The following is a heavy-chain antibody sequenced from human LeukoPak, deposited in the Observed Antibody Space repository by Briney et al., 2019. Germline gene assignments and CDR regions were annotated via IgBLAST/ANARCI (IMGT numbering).Heavy chain of an antibody. Sequence: SETLSLTCTVSGGSISSYYWSWIRQPPGKGLEWIGYIYYSGSTNYNPSLKSRVTISVDTSKNQFSLKLSSVTAADTAVYYCARGGYCSGGSCYSLVFQHWGQGTLVTVSS. CDR2: IYYSGST. CDR3: ARGGYCSGGSCYSLVFQH. J-gene: IGHJ1*01. CDR1: GGSISSYY. V-gene: IGHV4-59*01. D-gene: IGHD2-15*01.